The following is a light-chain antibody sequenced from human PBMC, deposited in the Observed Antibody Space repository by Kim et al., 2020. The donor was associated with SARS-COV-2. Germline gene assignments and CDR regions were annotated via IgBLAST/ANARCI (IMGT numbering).Light chain of an antibody. Sequence: EIVLTQSPATLSLSPGERATLSCRASQSISTYLDWYQQKPGQAPRLLIYDASNRATGIPARFSGTGSETDFTLTISSLEPEDFAVYYCQHRSNWPRTFGQGTKLEI. CDR3: QHRSNWPRT. V-gene: IGKV3-11*01. J-gene: IGKJ2*01. CDR1: QSISTY. CDR2: DAS.